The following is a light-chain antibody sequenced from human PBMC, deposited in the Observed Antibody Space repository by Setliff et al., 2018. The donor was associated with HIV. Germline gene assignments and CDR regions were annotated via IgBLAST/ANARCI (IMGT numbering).Light chain of an antibody. CDR2: DVT. Sequence: QSVLAQPASVSGSPGQSITISCTRASNDVGGYNYVSWYQQHPGKAPKLMIYDVTNRPSGVSNRFSGSKSGNTASLTIYGLQAEDGADYYCSSYTSTTFYVFGSGTKVTVL. CDR3: SSYTSTTFYV. CDR1: SNDVGGYNY. V-gene: IGLV2-14*03. J-gene: IGLJ1*01.